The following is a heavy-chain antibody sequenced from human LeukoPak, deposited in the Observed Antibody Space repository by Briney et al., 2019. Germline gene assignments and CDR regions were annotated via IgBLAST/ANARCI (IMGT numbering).Heavy chain of an antibody. D-gene: IGHD3-16*01. J-gene: IGHJ4*02. Sequence: GGSLRLSCAASGFTFSSYAMHWVRQAPGKGLEWVAVISYDGSNKYYADSVKGRFTISRDNSKNTLYLQMNSLRAEDTAVYYCASQGGIGYFDYWGQGTLVTVSS. CDR2: ISYDGSNK. V-gene: IGHV3-30*04. CDR3: ASQGGIGYFDY. CDR1: GFTFSSYA.